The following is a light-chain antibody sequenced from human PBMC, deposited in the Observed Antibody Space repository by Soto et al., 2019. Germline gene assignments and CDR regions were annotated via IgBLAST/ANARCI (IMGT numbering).Light chain of an antibody. CDR2: DVI. CDR1: SSDIGGYNY. CDR3: CSYAGSYTHV. J-gene: IGLJ1*01. V-gene: IGLV2-11*01. Sequence: QSALTQPRSVAGSPRPSVTISRTGTSSDIGGYNYVSWYQQHPGKAPKLMIYDVIKRPSGVPDRFSGSKSGNTASLTIYGLQAEDEADYYCCSYAGSYTHVFGTGTKLTVL.